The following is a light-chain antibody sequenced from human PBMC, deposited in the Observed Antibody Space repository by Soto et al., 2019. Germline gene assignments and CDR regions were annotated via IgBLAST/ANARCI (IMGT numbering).Light chain of an antibody. J-gene: IGLJ3*02. V-gene: IGLV2-14*01. CDR1: SSDVGGYNY. Sequence: QSALTQPASVSGSPGQSITISCTGTSSDVGGYNYVSWYQQHPGKAPKLMIYEVSNRPSGVSNRFSGSKSGNTGSLTISGLQAEDEADYYCSSYTSSNTWVFGGGTKLTVL. CDR3: SSYTSSNTWV. CDR2: EVS.